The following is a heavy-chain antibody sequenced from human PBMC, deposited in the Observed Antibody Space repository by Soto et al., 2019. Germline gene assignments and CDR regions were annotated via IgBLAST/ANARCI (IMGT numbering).Heavy chain of an antibody. Sequence: GGSLRLSCAASGFTFSSCGMHWVRQAPGRGLEWVAVIWYDGSNKYYADSVKGRFTISRDNSKNTLYLQMNSLRAEDTAVYYCARDQQWLVRFYFDFWGQGTLITVSS. CDR1: GFTFSSCG. D-gene: IGHD6-19*01. V-gene: IGHV3-33*01. CDR2: IWYDGSNK. J-gene: IGHJ4*02. CDR3: ARDQQWLVRFYFDF.